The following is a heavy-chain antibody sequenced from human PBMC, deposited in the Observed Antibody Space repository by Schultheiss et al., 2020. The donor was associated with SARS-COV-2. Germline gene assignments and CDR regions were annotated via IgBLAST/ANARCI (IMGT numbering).Heavy chain of an antibody. V-gene: IGHV1-69*13. CDR3: ASSYCGGDCYYVVARVLSY. D-gene: IGHD2-21*01. J-gene: IGHJ4*02. CDR2: IIPIFGTA. CDR1: GYTFTSYD. Sequence: SVKVSCKASGYTFTSYDINWVRQATGQGLEWMGGIIPIFGTANYAQKFQGRVTITADESTSTAYMELSSLRSEDTAVYYCASSYCGGDCYYVVARVLSYWGQGTLVTVAS.